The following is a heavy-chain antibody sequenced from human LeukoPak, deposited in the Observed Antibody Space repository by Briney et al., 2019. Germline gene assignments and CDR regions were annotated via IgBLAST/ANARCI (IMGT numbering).Heavy chain of an antibody. J-gene: IGHJ4*02. Sequence: GRSLRLSCAASGFTFSSYAMHGVRQAPGKGLEWVAVISYDGSNKYYADSVKGRFTISRDNPKNTLYLQMNSLRAEDTAVYYCARSQTPIQLWGQGTLVTVSS. CDR2: ISYDGSNK. CDR1: GFTFSSYA. CDR3: ARSQTPIQL. D-gene: IGHD5-18*01. V-gene: IGHV3-30-3*01.